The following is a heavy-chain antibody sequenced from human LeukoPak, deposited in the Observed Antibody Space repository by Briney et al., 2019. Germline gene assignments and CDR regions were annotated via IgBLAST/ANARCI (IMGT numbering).Heavy chain of an antibody. V-gene: IGHV1-18*01. D-gene: IGHD4-17*01. CDR3: ASSTTAWHYYSMDV. CDR2: ISAYNGNT. Sequence: ASVKVSCKASGYTFTSYGISWVRQAPGQGLEWMGWISAYNGNTNYAQKLQGRVTMTTDTSTSTAYMELRSLRSDDTAVYYCASSTTAWHYYSMDVWGKGTTVTVSS. CDR1: GYTFTSYG. J-gene: IGHJ6*03.